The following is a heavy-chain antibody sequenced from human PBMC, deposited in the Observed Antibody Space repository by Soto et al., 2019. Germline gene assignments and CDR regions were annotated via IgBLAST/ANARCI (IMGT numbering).Heavy chain of an antibody. CDR3: TKGCYDLIYYFGMDV. CDR1: GFTFHEYA. D-gene: IGHD5-12*01. J-gene: IGHJ6*02. V-gene: IGHV3-9*01. CDR2: ISSDGDTI. Sequence: EVQLIESGGGWVQPGTSLRVSCVASGFTFHEYAIHWVRQAPGKGLEWVSGISSDGDTIAYADSVQGRFTVFRDNAKKSLYLQMNSLRAEDTALYYCTKGCYDLIYYFGMDVWGQGTTVTVSS.